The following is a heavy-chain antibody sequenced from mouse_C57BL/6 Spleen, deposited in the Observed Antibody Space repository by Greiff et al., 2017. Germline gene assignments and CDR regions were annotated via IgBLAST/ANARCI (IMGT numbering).Heavy chain of an antibody. D-gene: IGHD2-3*01. CDR1: GYSFTGYF. Sequence: EVQLQQSGPELVKPGDSVKISCKASGYSFTGYFMNWVMQSHGKSLEWIGRINPYNGDTFYNQKFKGKATLTVDKSSSTAHMELRSLTSEDSAVYYCARRLYPRGYFDYWGQGTTLTVSS. J-gene: IGHJ2*01. CDR2: INPYNGDT. CDR3: ARRLYPRGYFDY. V-gene: IGHV1-20*01.